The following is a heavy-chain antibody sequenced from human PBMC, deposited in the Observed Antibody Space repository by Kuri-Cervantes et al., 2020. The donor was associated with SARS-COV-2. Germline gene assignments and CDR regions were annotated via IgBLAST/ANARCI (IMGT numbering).Heavy chain of an antibody. Sequence: SGPTLVKPTETLTLTCTVSGFSLSNGRRGVSWIRQSPGKALEWLAHIFSNGEKSYSPSLKSRLTITKDTSKNQVVLTMTNMDPVDTATYYCAHSQDSGWFSETSYYFDYWGQGTLVTVSS. V-gene: IGHV2-26*01. J-gene: IGHJ4*02. D-gene: IGHD6-19*01. CDR3: AHSQDSGWFSETSYYFDY. CDR2: IFSNGEK. CDR1: GFSLSNGRRG.